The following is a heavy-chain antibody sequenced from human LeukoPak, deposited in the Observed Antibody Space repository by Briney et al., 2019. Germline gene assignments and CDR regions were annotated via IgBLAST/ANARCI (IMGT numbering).Heavy chain of an antibody. CDR1: GGSVSSHF. D-gene: IGHD4/OR15-4a*01. CDR3: ARDHLPAGAPGYYMDV. V-gene: IGHV4-59*02. J-gene: IGHJ6*03. Sequence: SETLSLTCTVSGGSVSSHFWSWIRQPPGKGLEWIGYIYNSGITNYNPSLKSRVTMSVDTSKNQFSLMLRSATAADTAVYYCARDHLPAGAPGYYMDVWGKGTTVTVSS. CDR2: IYNSGIT.